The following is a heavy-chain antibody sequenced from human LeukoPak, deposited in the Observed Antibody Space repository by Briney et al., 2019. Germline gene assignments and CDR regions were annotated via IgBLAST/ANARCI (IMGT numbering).Heavy chain of an antibody. V-gene: IGHV1-18*01. Sequence: ASVKVSCKASGYTFTSYGISWVRQAPGQGLEWMGWISAYNGNTNYAQKLQGRVTMTTDTSTSTAYMELRSLRSDDTAVYYCARGTWPRRYFDWLPPVDAFDIWGQGTMVTVSS. CDR1: GYTFTSYG. CDR2: ISAYNGNT. J-gene: IGHJ3*02. D-gene: IGHD3-9*01. CDR3: ARGTWPRRYFDWLPPVDAFDI.